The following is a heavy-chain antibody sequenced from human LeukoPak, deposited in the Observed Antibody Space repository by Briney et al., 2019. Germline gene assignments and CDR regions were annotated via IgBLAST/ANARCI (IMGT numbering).Heavy chain of an antibody. CDR2: ISSSGDTK. CDR1: GFAFRSYA. D-gene: IGHD3-16*01. V-gene: IGHV3-48*03. Sequence: GGSLRLSCAASGFAFRSYAMTWVRQAPGKGLEWVSYISSSGDTKYYADSVRGRFTISRDNAKNSLYLQMNSLRAEDTAVYYCARDLGGIWGQGTMVTVS. CDR3: ARDLGGI. J-gene: IGHJ3*02.